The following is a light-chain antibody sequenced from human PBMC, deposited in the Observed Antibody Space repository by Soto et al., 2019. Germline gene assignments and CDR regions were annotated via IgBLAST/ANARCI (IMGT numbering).Light chain of an antibody. J-gene: IGLJ3*02. CDR3: SSYAGSNNRV. CDR2: EVI. CDR1: SSDVGGHNS. Sequence: QSALTQPPSASGSPGQSVTISCTGTSSDVGGHNSVSWYQQHPGKAPKLVIYEVIKRPSGVPDRFSGSKSGNTASLTVSGLQAEDEADYYCSSYAGSNNRVFGGGTKVTVL. V-gene: IGLV2-8*01.